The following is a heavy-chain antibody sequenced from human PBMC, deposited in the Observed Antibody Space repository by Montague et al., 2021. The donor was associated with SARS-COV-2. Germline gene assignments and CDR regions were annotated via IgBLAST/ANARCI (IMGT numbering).Heavy chain of an antibody. CDR2: IYASGGT. Sequence: SETLSLTCTVSGDSISSFYWNWIRQPAGKGLEWIGRIYASGGTNYNPSLKSRVTMSVDTSKNQFSLKLNSVTAADTAVYYCGRGVVAATPVVDYWGRGTLVTVSP. J-gene: IGHJ4*02. CDR1: GDSISSFY. CDR3: GRGVVAATPVVDY. D-gene: IGHD2-15*01. V-gene: IGHV4-4*07.